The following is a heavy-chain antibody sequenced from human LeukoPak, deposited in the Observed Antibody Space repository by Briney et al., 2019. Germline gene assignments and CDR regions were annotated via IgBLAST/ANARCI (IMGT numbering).Heavy chain of an antibody. Sequence: GGSLRLSCAASGFIFSMYDVNWVRQAPGEGLEWVSYISSSVRTIYYADSVEGRFTISRDNDKNSIYLNMKSLSDEDTAVYYCEREGDFWSGPSGYFDNWGQGTLVTVSS. V-gene: IGHV3-48*03. CDR1: GFIFSMYD. D-gene: IGHD3-3*01. CDR2: ISSSVRTI. J-gene: IGHJ4*02. CDR3: EREGDFWSGPSGYFDN.